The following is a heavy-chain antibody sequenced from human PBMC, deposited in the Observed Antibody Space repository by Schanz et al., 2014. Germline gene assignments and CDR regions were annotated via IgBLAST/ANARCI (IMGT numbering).Heavy chain of an antibody. Sequence: QILLVQPGPEVKKPGSSVKVSCKASRSTFSSYTISWVRQARGQGLEWVGRFIPILDVGNYAQQFQGRVTFTADKSTSTAYMELSSLRYEDTALYYCARGTMPGTFDIWGQGTMVTDSS. CDR1: RSTFSSYT. CDR3: ARGTMPGTFDI. V-gene: IGHV1-69*02. CDR2: FIPILDVG. J-gene: IGHJ3*02. D-gene: IGHD2-2*01.